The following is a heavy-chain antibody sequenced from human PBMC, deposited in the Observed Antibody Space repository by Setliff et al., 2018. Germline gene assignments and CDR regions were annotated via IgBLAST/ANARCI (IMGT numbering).Heavy chain of an antibody. J-gene: IGHJ4*01. CDR3: AKASLAYSFGYYFDS. Sequence: GGSLRLSCAASGFTFSTYEMNWVRQAPGKGLEWVSYISSGSTIYYADSVQGRFTISRDNSKNTLFLHMNNLRPEDTALYYCAKASLAYSFGYYFDSWGQGALVTVSS. CDR1: GFTFSTYE. V-gene: IGHV3-48*03. CDR2: ISSGSTI. D-gene: IGHD5-18*01.